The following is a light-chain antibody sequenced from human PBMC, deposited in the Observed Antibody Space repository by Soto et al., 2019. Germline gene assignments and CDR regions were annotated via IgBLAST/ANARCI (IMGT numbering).Light chain of an antibody. J-gene: IGKJ3*01. CDR1: QAIDQS. CDR2: AAS. Sequence: DIPMTQYPSSLSASVGDRDTITCRASQAIDQSAAWYQQKPGQVPTLLIYAASTLHSGVPSRFSGSGSGAHFPLTITGLQPEDVATYYCQEHTGDLPVAFGPGTTVDV. CDR3: QEHTGDLPVA. V-gene: IGKV1-27*01.